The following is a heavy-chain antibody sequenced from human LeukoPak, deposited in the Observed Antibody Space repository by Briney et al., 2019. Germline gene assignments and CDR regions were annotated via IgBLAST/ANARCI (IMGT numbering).Heavy chain of an antibody. V-gene: IGHV3-74*01. CDR1: EFSVGSNY. J-gene: IGHJ4*02. CDR3: ARGSFYNDGNTYYALWL. D-gene: IGHD3-22*01. CDR2: INSDGSST. Sequence: GGSLRLSCAASEFSVGSNYMTWVRQAPGKGLVWVSRINSDGSSTSYADSVKGRFTISRDNAKNTLYLQMNSLRAEDTAVYYCARGSFYNDGNTYYALWLWGQGTLVTVSS.